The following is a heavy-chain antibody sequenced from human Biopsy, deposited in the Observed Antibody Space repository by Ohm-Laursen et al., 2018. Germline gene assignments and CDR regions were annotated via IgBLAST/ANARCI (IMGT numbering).Heavy chain of an antibody. CDR3: ARATNSTGWPYYYFYGMDV. CDR1: GGSISSDY. J-gene: IGHJ6*02. CDR2: IYYSGST. Sequence: SETLSLTCTVSGGSISSDYWSWIPQTPGKGLEWIGDIYYSGSTNYNPSLKSRVTISVGTSKNQFSLRLNSVTASDTAVYYCARATNSTGWPYYYFYGMDVWGQGTTVTVSS. D-gene: IGHD2/OR15-2a*01. V-gene: IGHV4-59*01.